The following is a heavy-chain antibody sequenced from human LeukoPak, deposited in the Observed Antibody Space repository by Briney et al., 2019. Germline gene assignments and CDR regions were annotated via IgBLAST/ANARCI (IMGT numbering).Heavy chain of an antibody. CDR1: GFTFSSYS. Sequence: GGSLRLSCAASGFTFSSYSMNWVRQAPGKGLEWVSSISSSSSYICYADSVKGRFTISRDNAKNSLYLQMNSLRAEDTAVYYCASALGYCSGGSCYPTEYDYWGQGTLVTVSS. V-gene: IGHV3-21*01. CDR2: ISSSSSYI. CDR3: ASALGYCSGGSCYPTEYDY. J-gene: IGHJ4*02. D-gene: IGHD2-15*01.